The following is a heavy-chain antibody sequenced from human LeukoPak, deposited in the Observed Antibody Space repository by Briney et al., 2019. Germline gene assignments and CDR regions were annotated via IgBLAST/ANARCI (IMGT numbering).Heavy chain of an antibody. CDR2: ISYDGSNK. J-gene: IGHJ5*02. Sequence: PGGSLRLSCAASGFTFSSYGMHWVRQAPGKGLEWVAVISYDGSNKYYADSVKGRFTISRDNSKNTLYLQMNSLRAEDTAVYYCAKDTFHATTAPLVFDPWGQGTLVTVSS. D-gene: IGHD4-17*01. V-gene: IGHV3-30*18. CDR1: GFTFSSYG. CDR3: AKDTFHATTAPLVFDP.